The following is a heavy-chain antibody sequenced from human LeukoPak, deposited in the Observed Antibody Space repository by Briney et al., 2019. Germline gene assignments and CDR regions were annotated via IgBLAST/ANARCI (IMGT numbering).Heavy chain of an antibody. J-gene: IGHJ5*02. Sequence: SETLSLTCTVSGGSISSGSYYWSWIRQPAGKGLEWIGRIYTSGGTNYNPSLKSRVTISVDTSKNQFSLKLSSVTAADTAVYYCARGSRADYDILTGYYNEGDWFDPWGQGTLVTVSS. CDR3: ARGSRADYDILTGYYNEGDWFDP. D-gene: IGHD3-9*01. CDR2: IYTSGGT. CDR1: GGSISSGSYY. V-gene: IGHV4-61*02.